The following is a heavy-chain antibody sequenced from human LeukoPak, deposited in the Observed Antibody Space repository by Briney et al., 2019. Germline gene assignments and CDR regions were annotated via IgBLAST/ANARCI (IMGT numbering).Heavy chain of an antibody. CDR2: ISAYNGNT. CDR1: GYTFTNYT. CDR3: ARVRITMIVVSANFDY. D-gene: IGHD3-22*01. V-gene: IGHV1-18*01. J-gene: IGHJ4*02. Sequence: ASVKVSCKASGYTFTNYTMHWVRQAPGQRLEWMGWISAYNGNTNYAQKLQGRVTMTTDTSTSTAYMELRSLRSDDTAVYYCARVRITMIVVSANFDYWGQGTLVTVSS.